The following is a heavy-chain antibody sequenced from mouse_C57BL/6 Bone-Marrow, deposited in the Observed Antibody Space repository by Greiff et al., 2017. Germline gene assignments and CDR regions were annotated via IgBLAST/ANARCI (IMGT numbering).Heavy chain of an antibody. Sequence: VQLQQSGAELVRPGASVKLSCTASGFNIKDDYMHWVKQRPEQGLEWIGWIDPENGDTEYASKFQGKATITADTSSNTAYLQLSSLTSEDTAVYYCMIYDGPYYCDYWGQGTTLTVSS. CDR3: MIYDGPYYCDY. CDR1: GFNIKDDY. J-gene: IGHJ2*01. D-gene: IGHD2-3*01. V-gene: IGHV14-4*01. CDR2: IDPENGDT.